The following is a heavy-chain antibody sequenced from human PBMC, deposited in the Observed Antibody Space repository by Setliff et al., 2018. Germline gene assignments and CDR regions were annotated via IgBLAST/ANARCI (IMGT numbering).Heavy chain of an antibody. CDR3: ARGALVLQFLEWLPRFYYMDV. Sequence: ASVKVSCKASGYTFTGYYMHWVRQAPGQGLEWMGRINPNSGVTDYAQKFQGRVTMTRNTSISTAYMELSSLRSEDTAVYFCARGALVLQFLEWLPRFYYMDVWGKGTTVTVSS. J-gene: IGHJ6*03. V-gene: IGHV1-2*06. D-gene: IGHD3-3*01. CDR1: GYTFTGYY. CDR2: INPNSGVT.